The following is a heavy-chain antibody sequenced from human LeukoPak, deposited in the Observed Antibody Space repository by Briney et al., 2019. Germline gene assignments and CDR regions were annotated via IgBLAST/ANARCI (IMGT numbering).Heavy chain of an antibody. V-gene: IGHV3-11*01. D-gene: IGHD1-26*01. J-gene: IGHJ4*02. Sequence: GGSLRLSCAASGFTFSDYYMNWIRQAPGKGLEWVSSISRSGSTIYYADSVKGRFTISRDNAKNSLYLQMNSLRAEDTAVYFCAREDSSGSPLTSYFHFWGQGTLGTVSA. CDR1: GFTFSDYY. CDR3: AREDSSGSPLTSYFHF. CDR2: ISRSGSTI.